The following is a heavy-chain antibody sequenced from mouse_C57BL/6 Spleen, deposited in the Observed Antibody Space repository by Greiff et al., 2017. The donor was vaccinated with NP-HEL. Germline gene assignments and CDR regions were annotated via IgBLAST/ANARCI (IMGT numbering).Heavy chain of an antibody. J-gene: IGHJ3*01. CDR2: INPNYGTT. Sequence: KQSGPELVKPGASVKISCKASGYSFTDYNMNWVKQSNGKSLEWIGVINPNYGTTSYNQKFKGKATLTVDQSSSTAYMQLNSLTSEDSAVYYCARSHYYGSSPWFAYWGQGTLVTVSA. CDR3: ARSHYYGSSPWFAY. V-gene: IGHV1-39*01. CDR1: GYSFTDYN. D-gene: IGHD1-1*01.